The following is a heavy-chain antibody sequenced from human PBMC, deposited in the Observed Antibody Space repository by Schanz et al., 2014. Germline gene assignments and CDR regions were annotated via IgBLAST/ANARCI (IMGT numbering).Heavy chain of an antibody. CDR1: GFIFSDYY. Sequence: PGGSLRLSCAASGFIFSDYYMAWIRQAPGKGLEWLSYISDSGTYTNYADSVKGRFTISRDNAKSSLYLQMNSLRVEDTAVYYCAASSGWHPSTDYWGQGTLVTVSS. CDR3: AASSGWHPSTDY. V-gene: IGHV3-11*03. D-gene: IGHD6-19*01. CDR2: ISDSGTYT. J-gene: IGHJ4*02.